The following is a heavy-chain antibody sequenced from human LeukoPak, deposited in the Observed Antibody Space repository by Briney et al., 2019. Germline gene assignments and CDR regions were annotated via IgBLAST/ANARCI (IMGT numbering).Heavy chain of an antibody. CDR3: ARDKVVGATYFDY. Sequence: GGSLRLSCAASGFSFSSYWMSWVRKAPGKGPEWVANIKQDGSEKYYVDSVKGRFTISRDNAKNSLYLQMDSLRAEDTAVYYCARDKVVGATYFDYWGQGNLVTVSS. V-gene: IGHV3-7*01. J-gene: IGHJ4*02. CDR1: GFSFSSYW. D-gene: IGHD1-26*01. CDR2: IKQDGSEK.